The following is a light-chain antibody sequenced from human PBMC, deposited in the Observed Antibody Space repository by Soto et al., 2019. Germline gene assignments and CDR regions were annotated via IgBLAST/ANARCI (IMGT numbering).Light chain of an antibody. Sequence: VMTQSPANLSLSPGERASLSFRASQFLSYLAWYQQKPGQAPRLLIYGASNRATGIPDRFSGSGSGTDFTLSISRLEPEDFAVYYCQQYDSSPRTFGQGTKVDIK. CDR2: GAS. V-gene: IGKV3-20*01. CDR3: QQYDSSPRT. J-gene: IGKJ1*01. CDR1: QFLSY.